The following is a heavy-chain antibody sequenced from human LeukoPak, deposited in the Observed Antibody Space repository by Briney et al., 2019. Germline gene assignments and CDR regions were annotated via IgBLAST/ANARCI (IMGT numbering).Heavy chain of an antibody. Sequence: SETLSLTCTVSGGSISSYYWSWIRQPPGKGLEWIGYIYHSGSTYYNPSLKSRVTISVDRSKSQFSLKLSSVTAADTAVYYCARSYYDFWSGQTPPGYWGQGTLVTVSS. CDR3: ARSYYDFWSGQTPPGY. CDR2: IYHSGST. D-gene: IGHD3-3*01. V-gene: IGHV4-59*12. J-gene: IGHJ4*02. CDR1: GGSISSYY.